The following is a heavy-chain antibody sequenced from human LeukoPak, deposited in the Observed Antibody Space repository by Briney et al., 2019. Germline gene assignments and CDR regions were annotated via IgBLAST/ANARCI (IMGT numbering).Heavy chain of an antibody. Sequence: PSETLSLTCTVSGGSISSYYWSRIRQPPGKGLEWIGYIYYSGSTNYNPSLKSRVTISVDTSKNQFSLKLSSVTAADTAVYYCARGIGSSGLDNWFDPWGQGTLVTVSS. J-gene: IGHJ5*02. D-gene: IGHD3-22*01. CDR2: IYYSGST. CDR1: GGSISSYY. CDR3: ARGIGSSGLDNWFDP. V-gene: IGHV4-59*01.